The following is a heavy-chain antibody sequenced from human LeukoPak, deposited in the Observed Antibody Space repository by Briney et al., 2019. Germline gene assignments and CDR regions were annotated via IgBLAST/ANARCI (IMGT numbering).Heavy chain of an antibody. CDR1: GFTFSSSA. Sequence: SGGSLRLSCAASGFTFSSSAMSWVRQAPGKGLEWVSAISNNGGYTYYADSVQGRFTISRDNSKSTLCLQMNSLRAEDTAVYYCAKSAAGSYDSSGYDYYFDYWGQGTLVTVSS. J-gene: IGHJ4*02. CDR2: ISNNGGYT. CDR3: AKSAAGSYDSSGYDYYFDY. D-gene: IGHD3-22*01. V-gene: IGHV3-23*01.